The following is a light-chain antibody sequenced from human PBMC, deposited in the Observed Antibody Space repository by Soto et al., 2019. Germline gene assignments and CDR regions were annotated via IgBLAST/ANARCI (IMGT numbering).Light chain of an antibody. CDR1: SSDVGGYNF. Sequence: QSALTQPASVSGSPGQSITISCTGTSSDVGGYNFVSWYQQHPGKAPELMIYDVSNRPSGVSNRFSGSKSGNTASLTISGLQADDEGDYYCSSYTTTSTPYVFGTGSKLTVL. CDR3: SSYTTTSTPYV. J-gene: IGLJ1*01. CDR2: DVS. V-gene: IGLV2-14*01.